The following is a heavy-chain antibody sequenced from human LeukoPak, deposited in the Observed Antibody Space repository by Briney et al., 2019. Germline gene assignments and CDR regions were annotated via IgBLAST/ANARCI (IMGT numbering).Heavy chain of an antibody. J-gene: IGHJ4*02. CDR3: ARGLAATIAFDY. Sequence: SETLSLTCTVSGGSISSYYWSWIRQPPGKGLEWIGYIYYSGSTNYNPSLKSRVTISVDTFKNQFSLKLSSVTAADTAVYYCARGLAATIAFDYWGQGTLVTVSS. V-gene: IGHV4-59*01. D-gene: IGHD5-12*01. CDR1: GGSISSYY. CDR2: IYYSGST.